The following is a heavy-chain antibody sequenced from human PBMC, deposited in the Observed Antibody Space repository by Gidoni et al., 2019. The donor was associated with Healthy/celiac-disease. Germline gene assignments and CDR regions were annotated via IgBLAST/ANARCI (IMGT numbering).Heavy chain of an antibody. CDR2: IIPILGTA. CDR1: GGPFSSYA. J-gene: IGHJ6*03. D-gene: IGHD3-10*01. CDR3: ARDAVGYYGSGSYYDYDMDV. Sequence: QVQLVQSGAEVKKPGSSVQVSCKASGGPFSSYAISWVRQAPGQGLEWMGGIIPILGTANYEQKFQGRVTITADESTSTAYMELSSLRSEDTAVYYCARDAVGYYGSGSYYDYDMDVWGKGTTVTVSS. V-gene: IGHV1-69*01.